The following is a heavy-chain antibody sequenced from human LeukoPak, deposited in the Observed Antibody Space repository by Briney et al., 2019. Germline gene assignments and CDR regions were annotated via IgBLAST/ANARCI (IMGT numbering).Heavy chain of an antibody. CDR1: RYNLNELS. CDR3: ATDLPSGESYRCFDY. J-gene: IGHJ4*02. Sequence: GASVKVSCKVSRYNLNELSMHWVRQAPGKGLEWVGGFDPEESETIYAQNFQGRVSMTEDTSTNTAYMELTSLTSDDTAVYYCATDLPSGESYRCFDYWGQGTLVTVPS. CDR2: FDPEESET. D-gene: IGHD3-10*01. V-gene: IGHV1-24*01.